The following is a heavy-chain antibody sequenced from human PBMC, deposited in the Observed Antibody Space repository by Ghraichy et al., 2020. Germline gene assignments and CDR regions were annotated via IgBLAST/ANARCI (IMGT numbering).Heavy chain of an antibody. CDR1: GFTVSSNY. V-gene: IGHV3-53*01. CDR3: AMGVVRGVIFY. Sequence: RGSLRLSCAASGFTVSSNYMSWVRQAPGKGLEWVSVIYSGGSTYYADSVKGRFTISRDNSKNTLYLQMNSLRAEDTAVYYCAMGVVRGVIFYWGQGTLVTVSS. D-gene: IGHD3-10*01. J-gene: IGHJ4*02. CDR2: IYSGGST.